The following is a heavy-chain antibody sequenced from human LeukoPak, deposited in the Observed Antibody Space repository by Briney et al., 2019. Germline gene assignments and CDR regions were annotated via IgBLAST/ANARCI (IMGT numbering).Heavy chain of an antibody. CDR3: AELGITMIGGV. CDR2: ISSSGSSS. V-gene: IGHV3-11*06. Sequence: GGSLRLSCVASGFAFSGYFMSWIRQAPGKGLEWVSYISSSGSSSDYADSVKGRFTISRDNAKNSLYLQMNSLRAEDTAVYYCAELGITMIGGVWGKGTTVTISS. J-gene: IGHJ6*04. CDR1: GFAFSGYF. D-gene: IGHD3-10*02.